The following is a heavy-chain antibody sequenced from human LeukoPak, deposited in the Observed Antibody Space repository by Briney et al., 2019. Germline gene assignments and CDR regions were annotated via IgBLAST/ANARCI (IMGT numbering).Heavy chain of an antibody. CDR1: GVTFSGCW. CDR3: ARDLYGGSYHGVNY. V-gene: IGHV3-7*01. J-gene: IGHJ4*02. D-gene: IGHD1-26*01. CDR2: INQDGSGG. Sequence: ETLTLTCAASGVTFSGCWMSWVRQPPGKGLEWVANINQDGSGGYYVESVKGRFNISRDNAKNSLYLQMSSLGAEDTAVYYCARDLYGGSYHGVNYGGQGTLVTVSS.